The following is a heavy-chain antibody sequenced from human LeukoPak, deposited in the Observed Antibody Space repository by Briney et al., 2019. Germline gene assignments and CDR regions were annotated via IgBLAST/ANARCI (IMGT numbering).Heavy chain of an antibody. CDR1: GYTFTGYH. V-gene: IGHV1-2*06. D-gene: IGHD1-14*01. CDR3: ARPDGPPPREPSIYYYGMDV. J-gene: IGHJ6*02. Sequence: ASVKVSCKASGYTFTGYHMHWVRQAPGQGLEWMGRINPNSGDTNYAQKFQGRVAMTRDTSISTAFMELTRLRSDDTAVYYCARPDGPPPREPSIYYYGMDVWGQGTTVTVSS. CDR2: INPNSGDT.